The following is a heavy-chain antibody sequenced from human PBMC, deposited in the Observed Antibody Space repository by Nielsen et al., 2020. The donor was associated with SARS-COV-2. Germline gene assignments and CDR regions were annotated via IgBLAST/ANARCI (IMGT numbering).Heavy chain of an antibody. CDR2: IDWDDDK. CDR1: GFSLSTSGMC. V-gene: IGHV2-70*11. D-gene: IGHD2-2*01. J-gene: IGHJ4*02. Sequence: SGPTLVKPTQTLTLTCTFSGFSLSTSGMCVSWIRQPPGKALEWLARIDWDDDKYYSTSLKTRLTISKDTSKNQVVLTMTNMDPVDTATYYCARETLGYCSRTSCYGLRGIDYWGQGTLVTVSS. CDR3: ARETLGYCSRTSCYGLRGIDY.